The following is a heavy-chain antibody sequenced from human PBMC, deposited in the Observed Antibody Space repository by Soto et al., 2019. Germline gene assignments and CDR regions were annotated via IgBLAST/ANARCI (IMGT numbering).Heavy chain of an antibody. CDR2: LYSHGHT. D-gene: IGHD5-12*01. J-gene: IGHJ4*02. CDR1: GFTVSDNY. V-gene: IGHV3-53*01. Sequence: PVGSLRLSCAASGFTVSDNYMSWVRRAPGKGLEWVSVLYSHGHTYYAESVKGRFTISRDNSKNTLYLQMNSLRAEDTAMYYCARESYSGYHSYDYWGQGILVTVSS. CDR3: ARESYSGYHSYDY.